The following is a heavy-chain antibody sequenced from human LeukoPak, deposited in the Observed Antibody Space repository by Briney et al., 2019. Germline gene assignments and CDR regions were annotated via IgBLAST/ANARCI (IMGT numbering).Heavy chain of an antibody. Sequence: GGSLRLSCAASGFTFSSYGMSWVRQAPGKGLEWVSAISGSGGSTYYADSVKGRFTISRDNSKNTLYLQMNSLRAEDTAVYYCAKAKFLYGDYGWYFDPWGRGTLVTVSS. CDR3: AKAKFLYGDYGWYFDP. CDR1: GFTFSSYG. V-gene: IGHV3-23*01. D-gene: IGHD4-17*01. CDR2: ISGSGGST. J-gene: IGHJ2*01.